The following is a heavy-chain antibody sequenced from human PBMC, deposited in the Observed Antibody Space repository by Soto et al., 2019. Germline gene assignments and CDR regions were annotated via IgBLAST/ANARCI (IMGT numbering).Heavy chain of an antibody. V-gene: IGHV3-33*01. CDR2: IWYDGSNK. CDR3: ARAYYGSGSYYRAIFDY. D-gene: IGHD3-10*01. J-gene: IGHJ4*02. CDR1: GFTFSSYG. Sequence: PGGSLRLSCAASGFTFSSYGMHWVRQAPGRGLEWVAVIWYDGSNKYYADSVKGRFTISRDNSKNTLYLQMNSLRAEDTAVYYCARAYYGSGSYYRAIFDYWGQGTLVTAPQ.